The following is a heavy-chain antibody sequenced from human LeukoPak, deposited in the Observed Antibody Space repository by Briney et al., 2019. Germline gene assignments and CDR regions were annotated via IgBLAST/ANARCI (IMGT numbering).Heavy chain of an antibody. V-gene: IGHV3-21*01. CDR2: TISNNNYK. CDR3: AREIRRDYYGSGSYPDY. D-gene: IGHD3-10*01. J-gene: IGHJ4*02. Sequence: PGGSLRLSCAASGFTFSNYNMNWVRQAPGKGLEWVSSTISNNNYKYYADSVKGRFTISRDNAKNSLYLQMDSLRAEDTAVYYCAREIRRDYYGSGSYPDYWGQGTLVTVSS. CDR1: GFTFSNYN.